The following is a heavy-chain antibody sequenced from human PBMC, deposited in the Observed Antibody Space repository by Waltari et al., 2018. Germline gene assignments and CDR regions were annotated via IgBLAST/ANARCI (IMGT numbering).Heavy chain of an antibody. CDR1: GVPFSSYA. CDR3: AKMGGLLRSNYMDV. D-gene: IGHD1-26*01. Sequence: EVQLLESGGGLVQPGGSLRLSCAASGVPFSSYALSWVRQAPGKGLEWVSVIYSGGSTYYADSVKGRFTISRDNSKNTLYLQMNSLRAEDTAVYYCAKMGGLLRSNYMDVWGKGTTVTVSS. J-gene: IGHJ6*03. V-gene: IGHV3-23*03. CDR2: IYSGGST.